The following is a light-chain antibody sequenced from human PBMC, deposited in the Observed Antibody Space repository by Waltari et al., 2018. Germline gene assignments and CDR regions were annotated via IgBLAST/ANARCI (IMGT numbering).Light chain of an antibody. CDR1: HRVSRY. CDR2: DAP. CDR3: QQRSSWPLT. V-gene: IGKV3-11*01. J-gene: IGKJ4*01. Sequence: EIVLTQSPATLSLSPGERATLSCRASHRVSRYLAWYQQRPGHAPRLLIYDAPNRATGIPARFSGSGSETDFTLTISSLEPEDFAVYYCQQRSSWPLTFGGGTKVEIK.